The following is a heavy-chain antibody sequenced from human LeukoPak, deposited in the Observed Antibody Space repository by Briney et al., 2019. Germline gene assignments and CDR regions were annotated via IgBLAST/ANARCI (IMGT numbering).Heavy chain of an antibody. CDR3: AKDLSIYGPYWSFDL. J-gene: IGHJ2*01. CDR1: GFTSNNFA. V-gene: IGHV3-23*01. Sequence: GGSLRLSCAASGFTSNNFAMTWVRQAPWKGLEWVSTISGSGGSTYYADSVKGRFTISRDNSKNTLYLQMKSLRAEDSAVYYCAKDLSIYGPYWSFDLWGRGTLVTVSS. CDR2: ISGSGGST. D-gene: IGHD3-10*01.